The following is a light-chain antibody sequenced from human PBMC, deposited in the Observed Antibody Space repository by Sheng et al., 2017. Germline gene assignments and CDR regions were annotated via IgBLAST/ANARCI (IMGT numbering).Light chain of an antibody. V-gene: IGKV1-5*01. CDR1: QSVSTW. J-gene: IGKJ1*01. CDR2: AAS. CDR3: QQTYSTLWA. Sequence: DIQMTQSPSTLSASVGDRVSITCRASQSVSTWLAWYQQKPGKAPKLLINAASNLLSGVPPRFSGSGSGTEFTLTINSLQPDDSATYYCQQTYSTLWAFGQGTKVEIK.